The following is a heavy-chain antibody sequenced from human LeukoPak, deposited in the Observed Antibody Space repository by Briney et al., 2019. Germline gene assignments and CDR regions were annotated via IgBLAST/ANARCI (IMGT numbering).Heavy chain of an antibody. Sequence: GGSLRLSCAASGFSFSSYSMNWVRQAPGKGLQWVSGINWNGGSTGYADSVKGRFTISRDNAKNSLYLQMNSLRAEDTALYHCARDVSYCSSTSCANIPDDAFDIWGQGTMVTVSS. CDR1: GFSFSSYS. V-gene: IGHV3-20*01. J-gene: IGHJ3*02. CDR3: ARDVSYCSSTSCANIPDDAFDI. CDR2: INWNGGST. D-gene: IGHD2-2*01.